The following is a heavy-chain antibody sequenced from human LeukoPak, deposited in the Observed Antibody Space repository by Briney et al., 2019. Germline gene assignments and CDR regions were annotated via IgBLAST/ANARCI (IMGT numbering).Heavy chain of an antibody. J-gene: IGHJ3*02. CDR2: IISLYGTA. V-gene: IGHV1-69*05. CDR1: GGTFSNYA. Sequence: GASVKVSCKASGGTFSNYAISWVRQAPGQGLEWMGGIISLYGTAKYTQKFQDRVSITTDESTSTAYMELSSLRSEDTAVYYCARGWSYDSSGWLAFDIWGQGTMVTVSS. CDR3: ARGWSYDSSGWLAFDI. D-gene: IGHD3-22*01.